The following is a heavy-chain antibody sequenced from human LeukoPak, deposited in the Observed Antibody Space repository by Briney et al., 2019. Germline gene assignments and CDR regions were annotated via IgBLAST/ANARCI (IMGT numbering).Heavy chain of an antibody. D-gene: IGHD3-9*01. J-gene: IGHJ4*02. V-gene: IGHV3-23*01. CDR2: ISGSGGST. Sequence: GGSLRLSCAASGFTFNSYAMSWVRQAPGKGLEWVSAISGSGGSTYYADSVKGRFTISRDNSKNTLYLQMNSLRAEDTAVYYCAKGYNYDILTGYYDYWGQGTLVTVSS. CDR1: GFTFNSYA. CDR3: AKGYNYDILTGYYDY.